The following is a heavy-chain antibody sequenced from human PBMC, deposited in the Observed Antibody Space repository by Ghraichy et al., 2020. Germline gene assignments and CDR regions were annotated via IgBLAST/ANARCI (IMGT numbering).Heavy chain of an antibody. D-gene: IGHD4-23*01. CDR2: ISFDGSNK. CDR1: GFTFSSYA. CDR3: ARVSTVVAPSYYYYYGMDV. Sequence: GGSLRLSCAASGFTFSSYAMHWVRQAPGKGLEWVAVISFDGSNKYYADSVKGRFTISRDNSKNTLHLQMNSLRSDDMALYYCARVSTVVAPSYYYYYGMDVWGQGTTVTVSS. V-gene: IGHV3-30-3*01. J-gene: IGHJ6*02.